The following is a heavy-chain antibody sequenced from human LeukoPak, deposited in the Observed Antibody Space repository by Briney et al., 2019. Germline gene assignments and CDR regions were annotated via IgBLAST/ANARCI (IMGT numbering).Heavy chain of an antibody. CDR3: ARNKRDSGYDEDRFNWFDP. CDR1: GGTFSSYA. Sequence: ASVKVSCKASGGTFSSYAISWVRQAPGQRLEWMGWINAGNGNTKYSQKFQGRVTITRDTSASTAYMELSSLRSEDTAVYYCARNKRDSGYDEDRFNWFDPWGQGTLVTVSS. J-gene: IGHJ5*02. V-gene: IGHV1-3*01. D-gene: IGHD5-12*01. CDR2: INAGNGNT.